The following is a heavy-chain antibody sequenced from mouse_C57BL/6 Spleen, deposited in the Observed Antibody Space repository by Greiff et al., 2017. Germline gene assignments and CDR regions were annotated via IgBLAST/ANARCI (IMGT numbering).Heavy chain of an antibody. V-gene: IGHV1-80*01. CDR1: GYAFSSYW. CDR3: ARRYYGNPWYFDG. D-gene: IGHD1-1*01. J-gene: IGHJ1*03. Sequence: VQLQQSGAELVKPGASVKISCKASGYAFSSYWMNWVKQRPGKGLEWIGQIYPGDGDTNYNGKFKGKATLTADKSSSTAYMQLSSLTSEDSAVYFCARRYYGNPWYFDGWGTGTTVTVSS. CDR2: IYPGDGDT.